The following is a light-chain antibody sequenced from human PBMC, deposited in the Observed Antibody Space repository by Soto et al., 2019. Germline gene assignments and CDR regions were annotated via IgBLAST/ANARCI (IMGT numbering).Light chain of an antibody. CDR3: QQYGRSPWT. CDR1: QSVSSNY. V-gene: IGKV3-20*01. Sequence: EMVLTQSPGTLSLSPGERATLSSRASQSVSSNYLAWYQQKPGQAPRPLIYGASSRATGIPDRFSGSGAGTDLTLTISRLESEDFAVYYCQQYGRSPWTFGQGTKVEIK. J-gene: IGKJ1*01. CDR2: GAS.